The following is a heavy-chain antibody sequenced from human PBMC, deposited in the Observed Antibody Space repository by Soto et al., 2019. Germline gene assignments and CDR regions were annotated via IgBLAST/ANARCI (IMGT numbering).Heavy chain of an antibody. CDR2: IYYSGST. D-gene: IGHD1-20*01. Sequence: TLSLTCTVSGGSISSCDYYWSWIRQPPGKGLECIGKIYYSGSTYYNPSLKSRVTISLDTSKNHFYLKLSSVTAADTAVYYCARVPITGSAWGMHXWGQVTTVTVS. V-gene: IGHV4-30-4*01. CDR3: ARVPITGSAWGMHX. CDR1: GGSISSCDYY. J-gene: IGHJ6*02.